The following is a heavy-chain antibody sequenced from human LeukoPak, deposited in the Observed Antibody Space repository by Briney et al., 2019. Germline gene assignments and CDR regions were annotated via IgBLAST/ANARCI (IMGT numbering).Heavy chain of an antibody. Sequence: ASVKVSCKASGYTFTSYYMHWVRQAPGQGLEWMGIINPSGGSTSYAQKFQGRVTMTRDTSTSTVYMELSSLRSEDTAVYYCARCPASMVAARYYYMDVWGKGTTVTVSS. J-gene: IGHJ6*03. D-gene: IGHD6-6*01. V-gene: IGHV1-46*01. CDR2: INPSGGST. CDR3: ARCPASMVAARYYYMDV. CDR1: GYTFTSYY.